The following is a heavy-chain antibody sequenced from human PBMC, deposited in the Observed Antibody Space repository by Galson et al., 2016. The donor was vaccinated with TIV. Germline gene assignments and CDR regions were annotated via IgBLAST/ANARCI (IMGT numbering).Heavy chain of an antibody. Sequence: SLRLSCAASRFTFSTYWMHWVRQAPGKGLVGVSRINTDGSTTNYADSVKGRFTISRDNAKNTLYLQMNGLSAEDTAVYYCSRPSHYYDISSFYPLDFWGQGTLVTVSS. CDR3: SRPSHYYDISSFYPLDF. V-gene: IGHV3-74*01. CDR2: INTDGSTT. J-gene: IGHJ4*02. D-gene: IGHD3-22*01. CDR1: RFTFSTYW.